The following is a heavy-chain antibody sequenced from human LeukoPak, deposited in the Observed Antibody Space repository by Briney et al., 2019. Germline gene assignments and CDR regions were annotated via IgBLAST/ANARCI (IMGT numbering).Heavy chain of an antibody. Sequence: GGTLRLSCGASGFTFSSFGMSWVRQAPGKGLEWVSTISGSGDSTYYADSVKGRFTISRDNSKNTLHLQMNGLRAEDTAVYYCARDPLDISRWANAXDIXGQGTXVIVSS. D-gene: IGHD5-12*01. V-gene: IGHV3-23*01. CDR2: ISGSGDST. CDR1: GFTFSSFG. J-gene: IGHJ3*02. CDR3: ARDPLDISRWANAXDI.